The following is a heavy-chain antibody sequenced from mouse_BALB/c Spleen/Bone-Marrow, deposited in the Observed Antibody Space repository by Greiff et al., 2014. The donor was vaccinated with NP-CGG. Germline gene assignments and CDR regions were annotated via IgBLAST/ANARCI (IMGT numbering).Heavy chain of an antibody. J-gene: IGHJ1*01. CDR2: ISGGGSYT. CDR1: GFTSSSYG. Sequence: EVMLVESGGGLVKPGGSLKLSCAASGFTSSSYGMSWVRQTPEKRLEWVATISGGGSYTYFSDSVKGRFTISRDNAKNNLNLQMSSLRSEDTALYYCARSFGSSYWYFDVWGAGTTVTVSS. D-gene: IGHD1-1*01. V-gene: IGHV5-9-2*01. CDR3: ARSFGSSYWYFDV.